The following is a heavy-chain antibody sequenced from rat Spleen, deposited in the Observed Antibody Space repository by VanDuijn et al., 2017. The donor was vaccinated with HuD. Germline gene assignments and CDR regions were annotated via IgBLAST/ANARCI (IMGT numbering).Heavy chain of an antibody. Sequence: EVQLVESGGGLVQPGRSLKLSCVASGFTFNNHWMSWIRQAPGKGPEWVATIIYDGSGTYYRDSVKGRFTVSRDNAKSTLYLQMDSLRSEDTATYYCTTETYYGYNYHHYWGQGVMVTVSS. CDR1: GFTFNNHW. J-gene: IGHJ2*01. V-gene: IGHV5-31*01. CDR3: TTETYYGYNYHHY. CDR2: IIYDGSGT. D-gene: IGHD1-9*01.